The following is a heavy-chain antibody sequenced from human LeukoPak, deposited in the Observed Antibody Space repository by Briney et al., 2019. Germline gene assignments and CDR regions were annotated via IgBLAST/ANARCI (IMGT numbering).Heavy chain of an antibody. V-gene: IGHV1-69*13. CDR2: IIPIFGTA. J-gene: IGHJ6*02. CDR3: ASYCSSTSCPPGGYSGYDDYYYYGMDV. Sequence: GASVTVSCKASGGTFSSYAISWVRQAPGQGLEWMGGIIPIFGTANYAQKFQGRVTITADESTSTAYMELSSLRSEDTAVYYCASYCSSTSCPPGGYSGYDDYYYYGMDVWGQGTTVTVSS. D-gene: IGHD2-2*01. CDR1: GGTFSSYA.